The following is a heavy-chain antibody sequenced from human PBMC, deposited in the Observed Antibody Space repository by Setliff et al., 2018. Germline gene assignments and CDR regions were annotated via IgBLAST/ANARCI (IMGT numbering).Heavy chain of an antibody. Sequence: ASVKVSCKASGYTFTGYYMHWVRQAPGQGLEWMGRINPNSGGTNYAQKFQGRVTMTWDTSISTAYMELSRLRSDDTAVYYCARGGPGVVIMPAAKLFDYWGHGTQVTVSS. J-gene: IGHJ4*01. CDR2: INPNSGGT. CDR1: GYTFTGYY. D-gene: IGHD2-2*01. V-gene: IGHV1-2*06. CDR3: ARGGPGVVIMPAAKLFDY.